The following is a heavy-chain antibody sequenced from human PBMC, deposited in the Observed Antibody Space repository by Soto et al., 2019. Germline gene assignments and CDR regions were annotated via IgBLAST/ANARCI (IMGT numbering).Heavy chain of an antibody. CDR1: GFPFSPYT. J-gene: IGHJ4*02. V-gene: IGHV3-30-3*01. D-gene: IGHD2-21*02. Sequence: QVQLVESGGGVVQPGRSLRLSCAASGFPFSPYTMHWVRQTPGKGLEWVAVISYDGNDKYYADSVKGRFTISRDNSKNMLYLQMNSLRGEDTALYYCARGGGFCGADCYKGGIDYWGQGTLVTVSS. CDR3: ARGGGFCGADCYKGGIDY. CDR2: ISYDGNDK.